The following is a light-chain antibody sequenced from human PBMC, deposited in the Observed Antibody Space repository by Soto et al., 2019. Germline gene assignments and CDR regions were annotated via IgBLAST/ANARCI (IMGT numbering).Light chain of an antibody. Sequence: GDSVTITCRASQNISTSLAWYQHKPGKAPTLLMFDVSNLESGVPSRFSGSGSGTEFTLTISSLHSDDFATYYCQQHDYSRTFGQGTKVDTK. CDR3: QQHDYSRT. CDR1: QNISTS. CDR2: DVS. V-gene: IGKV1-5*01. J-gene: IGKJ1*01.